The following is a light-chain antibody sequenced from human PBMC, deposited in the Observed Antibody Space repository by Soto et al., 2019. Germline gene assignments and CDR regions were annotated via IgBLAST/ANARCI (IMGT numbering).Light chain of an antibody. CDR1: QSVSSSY. Sequence: EIVLTQSPCTLSLSPGERATLSCRASQSVSSSYLAWYQQKPGQAPRLLIYGASSRATGIPDRFSGSGSGTEFTLTISSLQSEDFALYYCQQYNNWPLTFGGGTKVDIK. CDR3: QQYNNWPLT. J-gene: IGKJ4*01. CDR2: GAS. V-gene: IGKV3-20*01.